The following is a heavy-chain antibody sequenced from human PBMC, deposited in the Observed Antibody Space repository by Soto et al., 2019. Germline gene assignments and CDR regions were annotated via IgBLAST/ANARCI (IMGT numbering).Heavy chain of an antibody. CDR3: ARLGAYYQSLDP. V-gene: IGHV4-30-4*01. J-gene: IGHJ5*02. CDR2: IYYSGST. D-gene: IGHD2-21*01. CDR1: GGSISSGDYY. Sequence: SETLCLTCTVSGGSISSGDYYWSWIRQPPGKGLEWIGYIYYSGSTYYNPSLKSRVTISVETSKSQFSLRLTSVTAADSAVYYCARLGAYYQSLDPWGPGTLVTVSS.